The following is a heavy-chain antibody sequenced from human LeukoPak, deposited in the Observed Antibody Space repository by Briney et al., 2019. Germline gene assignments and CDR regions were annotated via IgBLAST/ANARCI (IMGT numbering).Heavy chain of an antibody. CDR1: GGSLSSYY. Sequence: SETLSLTCTVSGGSLSSYYWSWIRQPPGRGLEWIGYFHDSGSTKYNPSLKSRITIAVGTSNNQFSLKLTSVTAADTAVYYCAGTSSWRKYNYYYIDVWGKGTTVTVSS. V-gene: IGHV4-59*08. CDR2: FHDSGST. D-gene: IGHD6-13*01. CDR3: AGTSSWRKYNYYYIDV. J-gene: IGHJ6*03.